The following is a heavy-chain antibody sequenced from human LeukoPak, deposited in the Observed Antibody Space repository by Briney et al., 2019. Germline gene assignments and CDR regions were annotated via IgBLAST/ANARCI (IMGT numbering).Heavy chain of an antibody. V-gene: IGHV3-11*01. CDR2: ISHSGSTI. CDR1: GFTFTDYY. CDR3: ARVYPSYAFDI. Sequence: PGGSLRLSCAAPGFTFTDYYMSWIRQAPGKGLEWVSYISHSGSTIYYADSVKGRFTISRDNAKNSLYLQMNSLRAEDTAVYYCARVYPSYAFDIWGQGTTVTVSS. J-gene: IGHJ3*02.